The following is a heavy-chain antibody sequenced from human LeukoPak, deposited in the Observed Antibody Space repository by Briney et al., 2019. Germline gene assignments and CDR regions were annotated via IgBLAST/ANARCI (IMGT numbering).Heavy chain of an antibody. J-gene: IGHJ3*02. D-gene: IGHD3-22*01. CDR3: AKGRYYYDSSDAFDI. CDR1: GFTFDDYA. V-gene: IGHV3-23*01. Sequence: PGRSLRLSCAASGFTFDDYAMHWVRQAPGKGLEWVSGISGSGGSTYYADSVKGRFTISRDNSKNTLFLQMNSLRAEDTAVYYCAKGRYYYDSSDAFDIWGQGTMVTVSS. CDR2: ISGSGGST.